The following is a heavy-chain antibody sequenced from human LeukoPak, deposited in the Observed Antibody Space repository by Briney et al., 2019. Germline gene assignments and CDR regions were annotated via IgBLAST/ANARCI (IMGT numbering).Heavy chain of an antibody. CDR2: IYHSGST. CDR1: GGSISSGGYS. Sequence: SETLSLTCTVSGGSISSGGYSWSWIRQPPGKGLEWIGYIYHSGSTYYNPSLKSRVTISVDGSKNQFSLKLSSVTAADTAVYYCAKGGDYYFDYWGQGTLVTVFS. CDR3: AKGGDYYFDY. V-gene: IGHV4-30-2*01. J-gene: IGHJ4*02.